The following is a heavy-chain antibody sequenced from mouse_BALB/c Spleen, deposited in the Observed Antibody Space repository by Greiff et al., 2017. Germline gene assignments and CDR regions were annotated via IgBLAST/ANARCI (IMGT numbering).Heavy chain of an antibody. D-gene: IGHD2-1*01. CDR2: ISYSGST. Sequence: EVKLVESGPGLVKPSQSLSLTCTVTGYSITSDYAWNWIRQFPGNKLEWMGYISYSGSTSYNPSLKSRISITRDTSKNQFFLQLNSVTTEDTATYYCARRDGNGYFDYWGQGTTLTVSA. CDR1: GYSITSDYA. V-gene: IGHV3-2*02. J-gene: IGHJ2*01. CDR3: ARRDGNGYFDY.